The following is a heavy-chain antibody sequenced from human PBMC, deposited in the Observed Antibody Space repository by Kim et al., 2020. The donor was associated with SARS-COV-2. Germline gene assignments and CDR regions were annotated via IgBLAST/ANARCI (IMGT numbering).Heavy chain of an antibody. J-gene: IGHJ3*02. CDR3: ARIPHYYDSSGYYRTTQGAFDI. CDR1: GYSFTSYW. CDR2: IYPGDSDT. V-gene: IGHV5-51*01. Sequence: GESLKISCKGSGYSFTSYWIGWVRQMPGKGLEWMGIIYPGDSDTRYSPSFQGQVTISADKSISTAYLQWSSLKASDTAMYYCARIPHYYDSSGYYRTTQGAFDIWGQGTMVTVSS. D-gene: IGHD3-22*01.